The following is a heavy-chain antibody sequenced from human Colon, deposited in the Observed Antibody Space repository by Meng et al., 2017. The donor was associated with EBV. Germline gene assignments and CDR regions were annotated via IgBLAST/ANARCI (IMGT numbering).Heavy chain of an antibody. CDR3: ARDGPLL. Sequence: ELWPRLVKPSVTLSLTCSVSGNSISGSGDYWGWVRQPPGKGLEWIGNIYYTGSTYYNPSLKSRVTISVDTSKNQFSLKVTSMTAADTAVYYCARDGPLLWGPGTLVTVSS. V-gene: IGHV4-39*07. J-gene: IGHJ4*02. CDR1: GNSISGSGDY. CDR2: IYYTGST.